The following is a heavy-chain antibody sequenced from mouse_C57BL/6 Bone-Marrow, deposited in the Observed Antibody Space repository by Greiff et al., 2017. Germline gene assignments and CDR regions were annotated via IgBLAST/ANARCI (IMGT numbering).Heavy chain of an antibody. CDR1: GFTFSDYG. V-gene: IGHV5-17*01. D-gene: IGHD1-1*01. J-gene: IGHJ4*01. Sequence: EVKLVESGGGLVKPGGSLKLSCAASGFTFSDYGMHWVRQAPETGLEWVAYISSGSSTIYYADTVKGRFTISRDNAKNTLFLQMTSLRAEDTAMYYCARPSYYVHAMDYGGQGTSVTVSS. CDR2: ISSGSSTI. CDR3: ARPSYYVHAMDY.